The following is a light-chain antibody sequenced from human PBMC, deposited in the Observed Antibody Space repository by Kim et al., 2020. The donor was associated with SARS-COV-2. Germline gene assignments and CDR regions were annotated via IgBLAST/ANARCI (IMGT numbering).Light chain of an antibody. CDR2: DAS. CDR1: QCVSIY. CDR3: QQRSSCPP. J-gene: IGKJ5*01. Sequence: DIVLTQSPATLSLSPGERATLSCRASQCVSIYLAWYQQKPGQAPRLLIYDASTRATGIPPRFSGRGSGTDFTLTISSLEPEDFAVYYCQQRSSCPPFGQGTPLGIK. V-gene: IGKV3-11*01.